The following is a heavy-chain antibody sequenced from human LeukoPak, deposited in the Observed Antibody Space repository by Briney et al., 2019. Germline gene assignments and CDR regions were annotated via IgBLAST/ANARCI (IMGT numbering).Heavy chain of an antibody. V-gene: IGHV4-34*01. CDR3: ATYSYGQPFDY. CDR1: GGSFSGYY. Sequence: SETLSLTCAVYGGSFSGYYWSWIRQPPGKGLEWIGEINHSGSTNYNPSLKSRVTISVDTSKNQFSLKLSSVTAADTAVCYCATYSYGQPFDYWGQGTLVTVSS. D-gene: IGHD5-18*01. J-gene: IGHJ4*02. CDR2: INHSGST.